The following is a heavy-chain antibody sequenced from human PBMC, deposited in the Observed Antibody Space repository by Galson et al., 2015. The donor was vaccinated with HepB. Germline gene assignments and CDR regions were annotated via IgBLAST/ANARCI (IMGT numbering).Heavy chain of an antibody. Sequence: SLRLSCAASGFSFTNNAMHWVRQAPGKGLEWVAIISSDGNNKYYAGSVRGRFTISRDNSKTTLFLQMNSLSAEDTAVYYCARGELVVSGNLGLDPWGQGALVTVSS. CDR1: GFSFTNNA. D-gene: IGHD6-19*01. V-gene: IGHV3-30-3*01. CDR3: ARGELVVSGNLGLDP. CDR2: ISSDGNNK. J-gene: IGHJ5*02.